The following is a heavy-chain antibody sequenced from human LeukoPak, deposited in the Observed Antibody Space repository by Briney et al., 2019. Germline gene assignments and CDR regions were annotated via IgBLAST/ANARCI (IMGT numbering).Heavy chain of an antibody. J-gene: IGHJ5*02. CDR1: GGSFSGYY. CDR3: ARGLAAALFDP. D-gene: IGHD6-13*01. Sequence: SETLSLTCAVYGGSFSGYYWSWIRQPPGKGLEWIGEINHSGSTNYNPPLKSRVTISVDTSKNQFSLKLSSVTAADTAVYYCARGLAAALFDPWGQGALVTVSS. V-gene: IGHV4-34*01. CDR2: INHSGST.